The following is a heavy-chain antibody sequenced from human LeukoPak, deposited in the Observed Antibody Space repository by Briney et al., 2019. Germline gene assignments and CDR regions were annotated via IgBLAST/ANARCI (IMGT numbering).Heavy chain of an antibody. Sequence: SEALSLTCTVSGGSISSYCCRWIRQPPGKGLEWIGFICYPGSTNYNPSLKRRVTMSLDTSQNQIPLKLSSVTAADTAVYYCARALGGVATLTGFDYWGQGTLVTVSS. D-gene: IGHD5-12*01. CDR1: GGSISSYC. J-gene: IGHJ4*02. V-gene: IGHV4-59*01. CDR3: ARALGGVATLTGFDY. CDR2: ICYPGST.